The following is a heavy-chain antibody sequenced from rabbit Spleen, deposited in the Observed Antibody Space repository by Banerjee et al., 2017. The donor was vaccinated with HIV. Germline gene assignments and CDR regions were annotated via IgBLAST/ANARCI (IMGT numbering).Heavy chain of an antibody. CDR1: GFDFSSYY. D-gene: IGHD6-1*01. CDR3: ARGDVYGNHGYDL. Sequence: QLKETGGGLVQPGGSLTLSCKASGFDFSSYYMSWVRQAPGKGLEWIGYIDPVFGITYYANWVNGRFSISRENAQNTVALQMTSLTAADTATYFCARGDVYGNHGYDLWGPGTLVTVS. V-gene: IGHV1S7*01. CDR2: IDPVFGIT. J-gene: IGHJ6*01.